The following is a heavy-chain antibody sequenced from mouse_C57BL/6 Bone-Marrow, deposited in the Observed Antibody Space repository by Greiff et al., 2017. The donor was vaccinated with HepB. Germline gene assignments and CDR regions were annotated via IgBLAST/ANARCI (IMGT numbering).Heavy chain of an antibody. J-gene: IGHJ3*01. CDR1: GFTFSDAW. CDR3: SRPFLRAWFAY. V-gene: IGHV6-6*01. CDR2: IRNKANNHAT. Sequence: EVQLVESGGGLVQPGGSMKLSCAASGFTFSDAWMDWVRQSPEKGLEWVAEIRNKANNHATYYAESVKGRFTISRDDSKSSVYLQMNSLRAEDTGIYYCSRPFLRAWFAYWGQGTLVTVSA.